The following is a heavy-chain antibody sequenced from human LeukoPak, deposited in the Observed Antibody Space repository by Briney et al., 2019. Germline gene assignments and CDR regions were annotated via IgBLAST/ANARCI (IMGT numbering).Heavy chain of an antibody. CDR1: GFTFSSYA. CDR3: AKSHQYYYYGMDV. J-gene: IGHJ6*02. V-gene: IGHV3-23*01. Sequence: GGSLSLSCAASGFTFSSYAMSWVRQAPGKGLEWVSAISLTGGSTYYADSVKGRFTISRDNSKNTLYLQMNSLRAEDTAVYYCAKSHQYYYYGMDVWGQGTTVTVSS. D-gene: IGHD2-2*01. CDR2: ISLTGGST.